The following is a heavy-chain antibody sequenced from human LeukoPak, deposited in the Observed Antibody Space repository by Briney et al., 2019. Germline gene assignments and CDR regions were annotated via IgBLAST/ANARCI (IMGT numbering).Heavy chain of an antibody. Sequence: ASVKVSCKASGYTFTSYYMHLVRQAPGQGLEWMAIINPSGGSTSYAQKFQGRVTMTRDTSTSTVYMELSSLRSEDTAVYYCARVKGYGGPEALFDYWGQGTLVTVSS. J-gene: IGHJ4*02. CDR1: GYTFTSYY. D-gene: IGHD4-23*01. CDR3: ARVKGYGGPEALFDY. V-gene: IGHV1-46*01. CDR2: INPSGGST.